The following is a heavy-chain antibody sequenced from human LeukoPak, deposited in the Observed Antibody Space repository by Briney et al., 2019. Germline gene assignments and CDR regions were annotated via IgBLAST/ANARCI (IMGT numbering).Heavy chain of an antibody. CDR1: GSIFTSYW. Sequence: GAPLQISCKGAGSIFTSYWIGWGRQLPGKGLGWMEIIYAGDSDTRYSPSCQGQVTISANKSISTCSLQWSTVKASDTAMYYCARRHGDYVSHYMDVWGKGTTVTISS. D-gene: IGHD4-17*01. CDR2: IYAGDSDT. V-gene: IGHV5-51*01. J-gene: IGHJ6*03. CDR3: ARRHGDYVSHYMDV.